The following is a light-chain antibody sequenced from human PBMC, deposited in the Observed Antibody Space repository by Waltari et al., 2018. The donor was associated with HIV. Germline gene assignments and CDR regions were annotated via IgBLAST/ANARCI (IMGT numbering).Light chain of an antibody. J-gene: IGLJ3*02. CDR3: CSYADKYTWV. CDR2: DVN. CDR1: SSDVGDYNY. V-gene: IGLV2-11*01. Sequence: QSALTQPRSVSGSPGQSVTISCTGNSSDVGDYNYVSWYQQHPGKTPKLMIFDVNKRPSGVPDRFSGSKSGNTASRTISVLQAEDEADYYCCSYADKYTWVFGGGTKLTVL.